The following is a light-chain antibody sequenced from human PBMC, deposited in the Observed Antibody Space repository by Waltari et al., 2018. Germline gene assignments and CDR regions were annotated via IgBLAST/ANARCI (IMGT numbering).Light chain of an antibody. CDR2: GAS. CDR3: HLYGSSPRT. J-gene: IGKJ1*01. V-gene: IGKV3-20*01. Sequence: VLTQSPGTLSLSPGERATLSCRASRSVSSRYLAWYQQKSGQAPRLLIYGASSRATGIPDRFSGSASGTDFTLTISRLEPEDFAVYYCHLYGSSPRTFGQGTKVELK. CDR1: RSVSSRY.